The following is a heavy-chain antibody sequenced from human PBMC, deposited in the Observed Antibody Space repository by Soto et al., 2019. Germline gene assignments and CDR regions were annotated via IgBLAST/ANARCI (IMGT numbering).Heavy chain of an antibody. CDR1: GGSITTNTYY. Sequence: QVQLQESGPGLVKPSETLSLTCTVSGGSITTNTYYWSWIRQTPGKGLEWIGYIYYSGNTYYNPSLKSRVTISVDTSKSQFSLKLSSVTAADTAVYYCVSLSISMILVASWGQGTLVTVSS. J-gene: IGHJ5*02. CDR3: VSLSISMILVAS. CDR2: IYYSGNT. D-gene: IGHD3-22*01. V-gene: IGHV4-30-4*01.